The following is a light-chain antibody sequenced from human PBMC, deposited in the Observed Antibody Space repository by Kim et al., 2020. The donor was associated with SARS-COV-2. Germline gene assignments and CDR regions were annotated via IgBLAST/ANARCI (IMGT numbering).Light chain of an antibody. CDR1: PSNVGSNT. J-gene: IGLJ2*01. Sequence: QSVVTQPPSASGTPGQRVTISCSGSPSNVGSNTVSWYHLLPGTAPKVIIYHDDYRPSGVPDRFSGSRSGTSASLAISGLQSDDEAVYYCAAWDDKLKTLVFGGGTQLTVL. CDR3: AAWDDKLKTLV. V-gene: IGLV1-44*01. CDR2: HDD.